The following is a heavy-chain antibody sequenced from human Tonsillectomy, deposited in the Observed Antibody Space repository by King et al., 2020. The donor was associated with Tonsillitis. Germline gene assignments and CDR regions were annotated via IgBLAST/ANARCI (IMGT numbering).Heavy chain of an antibody. CDR3: AGTTPNKRHYYYYMDV. CDR2: IYSGGSA. V-gene: IGHV3-66*01. J-gene: IGHJ6*03. Sequence: VQLVESGGGLVQPGGSLRLSCAASGFIVSDNYMNWVRLAPGKGLEWVSVIYSGGSAYYADSVKDRFTISRDSSKNTLYLQMNSLRAEDTAVYYCAGTTPNKRHYYYYMDVWGKGTTVTVSS. CDR1: GFIVSDNY. D-gene: IGHD1-1*01.